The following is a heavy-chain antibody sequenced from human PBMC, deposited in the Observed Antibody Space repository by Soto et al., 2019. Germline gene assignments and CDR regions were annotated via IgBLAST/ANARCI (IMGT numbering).Heavy chain of an antibody. V-gene: IGHV1-2*02. CDR1: GFSFTGYY. CDR2: INAHSGGT. J-gene: IGHJ5*02. CDR3: AKDLTRQLAYWLDP. Sequence: ASVKVSCKASGFSFTGYYIHWLRQAPGQGLEWMGWINAHSGGTEYAQKFQGRVTLTRDTSSATAYLTLTSLTSDDTALYYYAKDLTRQLAYWLDPWGQGTQVTVSS. D-gene: IGHD6-6*01.